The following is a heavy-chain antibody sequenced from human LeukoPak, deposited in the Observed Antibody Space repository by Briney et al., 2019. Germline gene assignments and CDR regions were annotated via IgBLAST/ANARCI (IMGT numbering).Heavy chain of an antibody. Sequence: PGGSLRLSCAASGFTFSNYNMVWVRQAPGEGLEWVSFISTSSSAIYYADSVKGRFTISRDNARNSLYLQMNSLRDEDTAVYYCARSGGDYFPFDYWGQGTLVTVSS. CDR2: ISTSSSAI. CDR1: GFTFSNYN. J-gene: IGHJ4*02. V-gene: IGHV3-48*02. D-gene: IGHD4-17*01. CDR3: ARSGGDYFPFDY.